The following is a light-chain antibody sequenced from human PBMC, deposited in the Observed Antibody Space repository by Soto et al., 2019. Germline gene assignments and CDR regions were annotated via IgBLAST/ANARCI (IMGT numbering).Light chain of an antibody. CDR3: QIWDSDTDRYV. V-gene: IGLV3-21*02. Sequence: ELTQPPSVSVAPGRAARVTCGGSNSVGCNVQWYQQNPGHAPVFLVFDDDVRTSGIPERFSGSNSVNTATLTTSTVYAGDEADYYCQIWDSDTDRYVFVRGTKVTV. J-gene: IGLJ1*01. CDR1: NSVGCN. CDR2: DDD.